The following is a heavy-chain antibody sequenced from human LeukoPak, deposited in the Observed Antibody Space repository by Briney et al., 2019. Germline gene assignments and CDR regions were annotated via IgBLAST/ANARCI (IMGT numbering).Heavy chain of an antibody. CDR2: INPNSGGT. CDR3: ARVNPGIVGATRYDY. D-gene: IGHD1-26*01. CDR1: GYTFTGCY. Sequence: ASVKVSCKASGYTFTGCYMHWVRQAPGQGLEWMGWINPNSGGTNYAQKFQGRVTMTRDTSISTAYMELSRLRSDDTAVYYCARVNPGIVGATRYDYWGQGTLVTVSS. V-gene: IGHV1-2*02. J-gene: IGHJ4*02.